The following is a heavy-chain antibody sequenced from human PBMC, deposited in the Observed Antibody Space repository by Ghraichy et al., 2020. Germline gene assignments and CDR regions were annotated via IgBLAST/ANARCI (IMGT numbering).Heavy chain of an antibody. CDR2: SDPEYGEK. V-gene: IGHV1-24*01. Sequence: ASVKVSCKVSGFTLTKVSMHWVRQSPVKGLEWMGGSDPEYGEKIYAQKFQGRVTMTEDTATDTAYMELSSLRSEDTAIYYCATDTTRVYDSSGEDYWGQGTLVTVSS. CDR1: GFTLTKVS. J-gene: IGHJ4*02. D-gene: IGHD3-22*01. CDR3: ATDTTRVYDSSGEDY.